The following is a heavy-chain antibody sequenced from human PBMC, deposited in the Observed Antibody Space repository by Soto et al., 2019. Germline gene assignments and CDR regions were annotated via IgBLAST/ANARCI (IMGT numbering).Heavy chain of an antibody. J-gene: IGHJ4*02. CDR2: IRSKAYGGTT. Sequence: GGPLRLSCAAAGFTVGEDAMGLFRQAPGKGLEWVGFIRSKAYGGTTEYAASVKGRFTISRDDSKNTLYLQMNSLKTEDTAVYYCTTDNWNYAGYFDYWGQGT. D-gene: IGHD1-7*01. V-gene: IGHV3-49*03. CDR1: GFTVGEDA. CDR3: TTDNWNYAGYFDY.